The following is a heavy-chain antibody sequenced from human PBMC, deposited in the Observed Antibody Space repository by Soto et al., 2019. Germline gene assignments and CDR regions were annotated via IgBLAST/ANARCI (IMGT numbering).Heavy chain of an antibody. D-gene: IGHD3-10*01. V-gene: IGHV1-18*04. CDR3: VRDGGSGNYFVSYCYCRMDV. J-gene: IGHJ6*02. Sequence: QVQLVQSGAEVKKPGASVKVSCKASGYTFTSYGISWVRQAPGQGLEWMGWISAYNGNTNYAQKLQGRVTMTTDTSTGTGYMGRWSLRSDETAVYYCVRDGGSGNYFVSYCYCRMDVWGQGTTVTASS. CDR1: GYTFTSYG. CDR2: ISAYNGNT.